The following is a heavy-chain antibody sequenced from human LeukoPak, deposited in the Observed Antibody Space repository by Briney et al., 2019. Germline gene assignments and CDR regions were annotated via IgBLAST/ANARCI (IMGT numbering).Heavy chain of an antibody. CDR2: IIPIFGTA. CDR3: ARAHCSSTSCYHNDAFDI. Sequence: ASVKVSCKASGGTFSSYAISWVRQAPGQGLEWMGGIIPIFGTANYAQKYQGRATITTDESTSTAYMELSSLRSEDTAVYYCARAHCSSTSCYHNDAFDIWGQGTMVTVSS. CDR1: GGTFSSYA. V-gene: IGHV1-69*05. D-gene: IGHD2-2*01. J-gene: IGHJ3*02.